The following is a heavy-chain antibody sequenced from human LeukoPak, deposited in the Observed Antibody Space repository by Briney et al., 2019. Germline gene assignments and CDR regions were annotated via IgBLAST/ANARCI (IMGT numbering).Heavy chain of an antibody. CDR2: IYYSGST. V-gene: IGHV4-59*12. CDR1: GGSISSYY. Sequence: SETLSLTCTVSGGSISSYYWSWIRQPPGKGLEWIGYIYYSGSTNYNPSLKSRVTISVDTSKNQFSLKLSSVTAADTAVYYCAGLAGRARFDYWGQGTLVTVSS. D-gene: IGHD6-19*01. J-gene: IGHJ4*02. CDR3: AGLAGRARFDY.